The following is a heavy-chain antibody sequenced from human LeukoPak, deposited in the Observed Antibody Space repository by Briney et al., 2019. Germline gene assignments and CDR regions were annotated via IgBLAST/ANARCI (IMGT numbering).Heavy chain of an antibody. CDR2: MNPNSGNT. CDR3: ARVAVAALYFDS. J-gene: IGHJ4*02. CDR1: GYTFTSYD. V-gene: IGHV1-18*01. Sequence: GASVKVSCKASGYTFTSYDINWVRQVTGQGLEWMGWMNPNSGNTNYAQNLQDRVTMTTDTSTNTAYMELRSLRSDDTAVYFCARVAVAALYFDSWGQGTLVTVSS. D-gene: IGHD6-19*01.